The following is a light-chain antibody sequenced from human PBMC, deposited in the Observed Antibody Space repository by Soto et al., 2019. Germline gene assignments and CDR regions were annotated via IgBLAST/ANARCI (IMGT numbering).Light chain of an antibody. CDR2: EVS. V-gene: IGLV2-14*03. CDR1: SSDVGAYDY. J-gene: IGLJ1*01. Sequence: QSVLTQPPSVSGSPGQSITISCTGTSSDVGAYDYVSWHQQHPDKAPKLMIYEVSNRPSGVSNRFSGSKSVNTATLTISGLQAEDEADYYCSSYTSSSTRVFGTGTKVTVL. CDR3: SSYTSSSTRV.